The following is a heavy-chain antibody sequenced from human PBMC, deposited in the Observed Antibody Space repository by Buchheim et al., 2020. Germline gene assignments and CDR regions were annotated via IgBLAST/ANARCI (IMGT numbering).Heavy chain of an antibody. V-gene: IGHV1-46*01. Sequence: QAQLVQSGAEVKMPGAPVKISCKASGYVFTSYYMHWVRQAPGRGFEWMGVINPNGGSTSHAQQFQGRVTVTSDTSTSTVYMEVSSLRSEDTAVYYCTRDPEIAGRAPPTNNYMDVWGKGTT. CDR2: INPNGGST. D-gene: IGHD6-6*01. CDR1: GYVFTSYY. J-gene: IGHJ6*03. CDR3: TRDPEIAGRAPPTNNYMDV.